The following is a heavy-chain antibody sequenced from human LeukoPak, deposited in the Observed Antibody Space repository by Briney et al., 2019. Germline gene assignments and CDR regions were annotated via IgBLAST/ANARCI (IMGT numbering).Heavy chain of an antibody. J-gene: IGHJ4*02. Sequence: PGGSLRLSCAASGFTFSSYEMNWVRQAPGKGLEWVSYISSSGSTIHYADSVKGRFTISRDSAKNSLYLQMNSLRDEDTAVYYCARGRTYGLGGDYGGEGTLVTVSS. CDR2: ISSSGSTI. D-gene: IGHD3-10*01. CDR1: GFTFSSYE. CDR3: ARGRTYGLGGDY. V-gene: IGHV3-48*03.